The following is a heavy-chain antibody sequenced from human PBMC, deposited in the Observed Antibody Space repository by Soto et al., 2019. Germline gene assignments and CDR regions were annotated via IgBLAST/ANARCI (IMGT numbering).Heavy chain of an antibody. Sequence: GGSLRLSCAASGFTFSSYGMHWVRQAPGKGLEWVAVISYDGSNKYYADSVKGRFTISRDNSKNTLYLQMNSLRAEDTAVYYCAKRWVEPALDYFDYWGQGTLDTVSS. J-gene: IGHJ4*02. D-gene: IGHD1-1*01. V-gene: IGHV3-30*18. CDR2: ISYDGSNK. CDR1: GFTFSSYG. CDR3: AKRWVEPALDYFDY.